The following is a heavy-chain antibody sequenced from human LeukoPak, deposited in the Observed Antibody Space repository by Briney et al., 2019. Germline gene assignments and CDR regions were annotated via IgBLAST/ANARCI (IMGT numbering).Heavy chain of an antibody. CDR1: GFTFSGHA. CDR2: VGGSGGSS. CDR3: AKDFAPSVTAGHHY. V-gene: IGHV3-23*01. D-gene: IGHD2-21*02. J-gene: IGHJ4*02. Sequence: GGSLRLSCAGSGFTFSGHAMSGVRQARGRGLDWVSAVGGSGGSSYYADSVKGRFIISRDNSKNTLYLQMNRLRADATAVYYCAKDFAPSVTAGHHYWGQGTLVTVSS.